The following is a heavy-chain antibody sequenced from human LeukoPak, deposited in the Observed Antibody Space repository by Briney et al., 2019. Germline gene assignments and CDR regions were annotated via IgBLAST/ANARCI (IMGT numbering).Heavy chain of an antibody. D-gene: IGHD6-13*01. CDR3: ARPRGAWYNAFDI. V-gene: IGHV5-51*01. J-gene: IGHJ3*02. CDR1: GYRFTSYW. Sequence: PGESLKISYKGSGYRFTSYWIGWVRQMPGKGLEWMGIIYPGDFDTRYSPSFEGQVTISADKSISTAYLQWTSLKASDSAMYYCARPRGAWYNAFDIWGQGTMVTVSS. CDR2: IYPGDFDT.